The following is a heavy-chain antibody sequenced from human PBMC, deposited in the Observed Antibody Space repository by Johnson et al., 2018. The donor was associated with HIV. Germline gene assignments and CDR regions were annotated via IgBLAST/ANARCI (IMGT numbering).Heavy chain of an antibody. CDR3: ARDSRISLIVVVSRGGFDI. J-gene: IGHJ3*02. D-gene: IGHD3-22*01. Sequence: VQLVESGGGVTRPGGSLRLSCEASGFSFDEYDMSWVRQAPGKGLEWVSGINWNGATPGSADSVKGRFTISRDNAKNFLYLQMNSLRAEDTAVYYCARDSRISLIVVVSRGGFDIWGQGTMVTVSS. V-gene: IGHV3-20*04. CDR1: GFSFDEYD. CDR2: INWNGATP.